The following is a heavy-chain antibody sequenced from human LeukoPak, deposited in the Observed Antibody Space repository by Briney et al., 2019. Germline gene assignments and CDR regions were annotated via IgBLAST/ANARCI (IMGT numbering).Heavy chain of an antibody. CDR1: GFTFNTYN. CDR2: ISSSSSYI. CDR3: ARDLKGRITIFGY. J-gene: IGHJ4*02. V-gene: IGHV3-21*06. Sequence: PGGSLRLSCAGSGFTFNTYNMNWVRQAPGKGLEWVSSISSSSSYIYYVDSVKGRFTISRDNAKNSLYLQMNSLRAEDTAVYYCARDLKGRITIFGYWGQGTLVTVSS. D-gene: IGHD3-9*01.